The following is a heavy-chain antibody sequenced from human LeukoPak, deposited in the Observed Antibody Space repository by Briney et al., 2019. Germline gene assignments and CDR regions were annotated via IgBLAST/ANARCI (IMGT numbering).Heavy chain of an antibody. D-gene: IGHD6-6*01. CDR3: ARGRRGRVAARLSSGYFDY. CDR1: GYTFTSYD. Sequence: GASVKVSCKASGYTFTSYDINWVRQATGQGLEWMGWMNPNSGNTGYAQKFQGRVTMTRNTSISTAYMELSSLRSEDTAVYYCARGRRGRVAARLSSGYFDYWGPGTLVTVSS. CDR2: MNPNSGNT. J-gene: IGHJ4*02. V-gene: IGHV1-8*01.